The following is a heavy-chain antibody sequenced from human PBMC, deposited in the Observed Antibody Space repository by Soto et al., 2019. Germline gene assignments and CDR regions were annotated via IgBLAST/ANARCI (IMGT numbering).Heavy chain of an antibody. Sequence: QVQLVESGGGVVQPGRSLRLSCAASGFTFSSYGMHWVRQAPGKGLEWVAVISYDGSNKYYADSVKGRFTSSRDNSKNTLYLQMNSLRAEDTAVYYCAKDRWSNYYGGYFDYWGQGTLVTVSS. CDR2: ISYDGSNK. J-gene: IGHJ4*02. V-gene: IGHV3-30*18. D-gene: IGHD4-4*01. CDR1: GFTFSSYG. CDR3: AKDRWSNYYGGYFDY.